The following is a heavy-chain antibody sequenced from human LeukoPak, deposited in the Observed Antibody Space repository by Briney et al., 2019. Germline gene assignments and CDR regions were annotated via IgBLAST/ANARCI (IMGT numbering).Heavy chain of an antibody. CDR2: ISSSGSTI. CDR1: GFTFSSYE. D-gene: IGHD3-10*02. V-gene: IGHV3-48*03. Sequence: PGGSLRLSCAPSGFTFSSYEMNWVRQAPGKGLEWVSYISSSGSTIYYADSVKGRFTISRDNDRHSLYLQMNSLRAEDSAFHYCAEHGITMIGGVWGKGTTVTISS. CDR3: AEHGITMIGGV. J-gene: IGHJ6*04.